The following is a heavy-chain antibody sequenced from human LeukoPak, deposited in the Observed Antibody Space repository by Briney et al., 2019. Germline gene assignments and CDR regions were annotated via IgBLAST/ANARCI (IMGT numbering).Heavy chain of an antibody. Sequence: SETLSLTCTVSGGSISSYYWSWIRQPPGKGLEWIGYIYYSGSTYYKPSLKSRVTMSVDTSKNQFSLKLSSVTAADTAVYYCARETTYYYDSSGYYYGLLFDYWGQGTLVTVSS. D-gene: IGHD3-22*01. J-gene: IGHJ4*02. CDR3: ARETTYYYDSSGYYYGLLFDY. CDR2: IYYSGST. V-gene: IGHV4-59*12. CDR1: GGSISSYY.